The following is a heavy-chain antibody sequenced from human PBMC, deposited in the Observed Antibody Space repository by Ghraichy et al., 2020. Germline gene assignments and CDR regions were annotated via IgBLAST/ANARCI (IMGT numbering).Heavy chain of an antibody. CDR1: GGSITTDNW. CDR3: AREKGAGTYMGFDY. D-gene: IGHD1-26*01. V-gene: IGHV4-4*02. J-gene: IGHJ4*02. CDR2: IFHNGNT. Sequence: SETLSLTCAVSGGSITTDNWWHWLRQSPEKGLEWIGEIFHNGNTNYNPSLKSRVTMSVDKSQSQFSLMLTSLTAADTAVYFCAREKGAGTYMGFDYWGQGILVTVSS.